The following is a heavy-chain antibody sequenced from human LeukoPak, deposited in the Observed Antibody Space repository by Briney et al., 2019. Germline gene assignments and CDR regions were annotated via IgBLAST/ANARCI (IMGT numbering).Heavy chain of an antibody. Sequence: SETQSLTCTVSSGSISTFYWSWIRQPPGKGLEWIGYVYQSGTTSYNPSLKRRVTISADTSKNQFSLRVTSVTAADTAVYYCARHGGSLGYFDHWGQGTLVTVSS. J-gene: IGHJ4*02. V-gene: IGHV4-59*08. D-gene: IGHD1-26*01. CDR2: VYQSGTT. CDR3: ARHGGSLGYFDH. CDR1: SGSISTFY.